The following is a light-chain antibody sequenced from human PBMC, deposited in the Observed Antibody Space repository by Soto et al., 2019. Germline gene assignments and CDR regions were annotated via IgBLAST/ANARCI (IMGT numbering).Light chain of an antibody. Sequence: EIVLTQSPATLSVSPGERVTLSCRASQSVDINLAWYQQKPGQAPRLLIYGASTRATDMPGRFSGRGAGAEFTLTISRLEPEDFAVYYCQQRSNWPPITFGQGTRLEIK. CDR3: QQRSNWPPIT. V-gene: IGKV3-15*01. J-gene: IGKJ5*01. CDR1: QSVDIN. CDR2: GAS.